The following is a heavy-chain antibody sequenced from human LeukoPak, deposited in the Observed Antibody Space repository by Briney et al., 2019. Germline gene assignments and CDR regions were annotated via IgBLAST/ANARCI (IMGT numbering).Heavy chain of an antibody. CDR3: ARHPVVTYLDY. Sequence: SETLSLTCTVSGGSISSYYWSWIRQPPGKGLEWIGYIYYSGSTNYNPSLKSRVTISVDKSKNQFSLKLSSVPAADTAVYYCARHPVVTYLDYWGQGTPVTVSS. V-gene: IGHV4-59*08. CDR1: GGSISSYY. J-gene: IGHJ4*02. D-gene: IGHD4-23*01. CDR2: IYYSGST.